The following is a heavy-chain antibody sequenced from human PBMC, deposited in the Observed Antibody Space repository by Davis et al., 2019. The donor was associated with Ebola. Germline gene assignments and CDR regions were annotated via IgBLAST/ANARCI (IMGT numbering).Heavy chain of an antibody. D-gene: IGHD4-17*01. CDR2: INHSGST. CDR1: GGSFSGYY. J-gene: IGHJ5*02. Sequence: SETLSLTCAVYGGSFSGYYWSWIRQPPGKGLEWIGEINHSGSTNYNPSLKSRVTISVDTSKNQFSLKLSSVTAADTAVYYCARGPHTVGFDPWGQGTLVTVSS. CDR3: ARGPHTVGFDP. V-gene: IGHV4-34*01.